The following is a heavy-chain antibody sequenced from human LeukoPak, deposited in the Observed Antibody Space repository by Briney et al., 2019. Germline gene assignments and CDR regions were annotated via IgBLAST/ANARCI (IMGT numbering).Heavy chain of an antibody. CDR1: GGSISSYY. D-gene: IGHD6-19*01. CDR3: ARDFDSGWYDY. J-gene: IGHJ4*02. Sequence: PSETLSLTCTVSGGSISSYYWSWIRQPPGKGLEWIGNIYYSGSTSYNPSLKSRVTISVGTSKNQFSLKLSSVTAADTAVYYCARDFDSGWYDYWGQGTLVTVSS. V-gene: IGHV4-59*01. CDR2: IYYSGST.